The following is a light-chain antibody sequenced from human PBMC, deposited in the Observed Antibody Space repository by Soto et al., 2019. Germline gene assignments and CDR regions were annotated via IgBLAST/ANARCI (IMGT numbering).Light chain of an antibody. Sequence: QSALTQPRSVSGSPGQSVTISCTGTSSDVGGYNYVSWYQQHPGKAPKLMIYDVSKRPSGVPDRFSGSKSGNTASLTISGLQAEDEADYYCCSYARSYTFPYVFGTGTKLTVL. CDR1: SSDVGGYNY. J-gene: IGLJ1*01. V-gene: IGLV2-11*01. CDR3: CSYARSYTFPYV. CDR2: DVS.